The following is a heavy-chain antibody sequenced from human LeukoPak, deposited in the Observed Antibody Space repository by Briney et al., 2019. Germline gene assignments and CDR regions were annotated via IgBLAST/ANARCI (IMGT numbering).Heavy chain of an antibody. D-gene: IGHD6-13*01. V-gene: IGHV4-59*12. CDR2: IYYSGST. J-gene: IGHJ5*02. Sequence: PSETLSLTCTVSGGSISSYYWSWIRQPPGKGLEWIGYIYYSGSTNYNPSLKSRVTISVDTSKNQFSLKLSSVTAADTAVYYCVRRAYSSLYLWFDPWGQGTLVTVSS. CDR1: GGSISSYY. CDR3: VRRAYSSLYLWFDP.